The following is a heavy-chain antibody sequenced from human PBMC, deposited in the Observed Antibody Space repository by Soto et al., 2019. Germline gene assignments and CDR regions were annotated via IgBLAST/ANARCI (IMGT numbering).Heavy chain of an antibody. CDR1: GGSVSSGVFS. Sequence: PSETLSLTCAISGGSVSSGVFSWNWIRQSPGQGLEWIGYISHGGSPHYTPSLESRVTISVDGSANVISLNLTSVTPADTAVYFCARGHYYYAMDVWGQGTTVTVSS. J-gene: IGHJ6*02. CDR3: ARGHYYYAMDV. V-gene: IGHV4-30-2*06. CDR2: ISHGGSP.